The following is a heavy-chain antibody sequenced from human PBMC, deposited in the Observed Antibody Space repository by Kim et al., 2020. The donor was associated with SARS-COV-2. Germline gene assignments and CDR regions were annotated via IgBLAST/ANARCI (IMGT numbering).Heavy chain of an antibody. CDR2: IYYSGST. CDR1: GGSISSYY. Sequence: SETLSLTCTVSGGSISSYYWSWIRQPPGKGLEWIGYIYYSGSTNYNPSLKSRVTISVDTSKNQFSLKLSSVTAADTAVYYCAREVYGSGSYYNAWLDYWG. V-gene: IGHV4-59*01. J-gene: IGHJ4*01. CDR3: AREVYGSGSYYNAWLDY. D-gene: IGHD3-10*01.